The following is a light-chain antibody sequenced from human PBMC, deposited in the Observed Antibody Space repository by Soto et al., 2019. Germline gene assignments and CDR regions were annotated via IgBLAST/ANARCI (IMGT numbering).Light chain of an antibody. CDR3: AAWDDRLNVRV. V-gene: IGLV1-44*01. CDR1: NSNIGSNT. CDR2: YDN. J-gene: IGLJ1*01. Sequence: QSVLTQPPSASGTPGQRVTISCSGSNSNIGSNTVNWYQQLPGTAPKLLIYYDNLRPSGVPDRISGSKSGTAASLAISGLQSDDEADYYCAAWDDRLNVRVFGTGTKVTVL.